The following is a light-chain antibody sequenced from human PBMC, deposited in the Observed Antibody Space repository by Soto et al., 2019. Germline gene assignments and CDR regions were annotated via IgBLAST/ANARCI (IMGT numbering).Light chain of an antibody. J-gene: IGKJ1*01. CDR3: QQRSNLWT. CDR1: QSVSSY. V-gene: IGKV3-11*01. CDR2: DAS. Sequence: EIVLTQSPATLSLSPGERATFSCRASQSVSSYLAWYQQKPGQAPRLLIYDASNRATGIPARFSGSGSGTDFTLTISSLEPEDFAVYYCQQRSNLWTFGQGTKV.